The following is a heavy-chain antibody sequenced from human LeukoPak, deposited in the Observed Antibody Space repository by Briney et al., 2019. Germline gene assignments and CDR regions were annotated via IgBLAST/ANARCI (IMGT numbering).Heavy chain of an antibody. J-gene: IGHJ3*02. D-gene: IGHD1-1*01. CDR2: IYHSGNT. V-gene: IGHV4-31*03. CDR3: ARVRGGGTSGAFDI. Sequence: SETLSLTCTVSGGSIRSVGYYWSWIRQHPGKGLEWIGYIYHSGNTDYNPSLKSRVTISVDTSKNHFSLNLSSVTAADTAVYYCARVRGGGTSGAFDIWGQGTMVTVSS. CDR1: GGSIRSVGYY.